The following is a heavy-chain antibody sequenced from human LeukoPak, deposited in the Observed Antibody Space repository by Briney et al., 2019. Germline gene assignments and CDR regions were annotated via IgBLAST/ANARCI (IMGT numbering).Heavy chain of an antibody. J-gene: IGHJ6*02. D-gene: IGHD3-10*01. Sequence: PGGSLRLSCAASGFTFSSYSMNWVRQAPGKGLEWVSSISSSSSYIYYADSVKGRFTISRDNAKNSLYLQMNSLRAEDTAVYYCARVGWFGELLGYYYYGMDVWGQGTTVTVSS. V-gene: IGHV3-21*01. CDR3: ARVGWFGELLGYYYYGMDV. CDR2: ISSSSSYI. CDR1: GFTFSSYS.